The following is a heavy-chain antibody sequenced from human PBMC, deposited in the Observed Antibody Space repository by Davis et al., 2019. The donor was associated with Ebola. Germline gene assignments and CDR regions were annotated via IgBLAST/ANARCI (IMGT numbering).Heavy chain of an antibody. Sequence: ASVTVSCKASGYTFTSYGITWVRQAPGQGLEWMGWINPHNGNTNYAQNVQGRVTMTTDTSTSTAYMELRSLRSDDTAVYYCARDRSTGTFFRYFDYWGQGTLVTVSS. V-gene: IGHV1-18*04. D-gene: IGHD1-14*01. CDR1: GYTFTSYG. CDR2: INPHNGNT. CDR3: ARDRSTGTFFRYFDY. J-gene: IGHJ4*02.